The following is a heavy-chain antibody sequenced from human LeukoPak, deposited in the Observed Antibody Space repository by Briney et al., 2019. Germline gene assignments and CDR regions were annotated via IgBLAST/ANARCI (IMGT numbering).Heavy chain of an antibody. J-gene: IGHJ5*02. CDR3: ARDLLAAAGTFWFDP. V-gene: IGHV3-30*04. CDR2: ISYDGSNK. D-gene: IGHD6-13*01. CDR1: GFTFSSYA. Sequence: PGRSLRLSCAASGFTFSSYAMHWVRQAPGKGLEWVAVISYDGSNKYYAGSVKGRFTISRDNSKNTLYLQMNSLRAEDTAVYYCARDLLAAAGTFWFDPWGQGTLVTVSS.